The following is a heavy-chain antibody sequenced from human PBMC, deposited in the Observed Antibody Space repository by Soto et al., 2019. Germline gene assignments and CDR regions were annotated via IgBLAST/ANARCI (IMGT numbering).Heavy chain of an antibody. V-gene: IGHV3-30*18. CDR2: ITYDGSNK. J-gene: IGHJ4*02. Sequence: PGGSLSLSCQASGFNFDNYGMHWVRHAPGKGLEWVAVITYDGSNKYYADSVKGRFTISRDNSKNTLSLHLNTLKPEDTAVYHCAKDRVGGTFYTPLGFWGQGTLVTVSS. CDR1: GFNFDNYG. D-gene: IGHD1-7*01. CDR3: AKDRVGGTFYTPLGF.